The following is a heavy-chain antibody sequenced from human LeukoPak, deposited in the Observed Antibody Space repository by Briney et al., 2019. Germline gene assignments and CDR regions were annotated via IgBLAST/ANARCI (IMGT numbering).Heavy chain of an antibody. CDR3: AKTSGSGGYYYYYMDV. D-gene: IGHD1-26*01. CDR1: GFIFRNYA. J-gene: IGHJ6*03. V-gene: IGHV3-64*01. Sequence: GGSLRLSCAASGFIFRNYAMHWVRQAPGKGLEYVSGISSNGESTYYANSVKGRFTISRDNSKNTLYLQMGSLRAEDMAVYYCAKTSGSGGYYYYYMDVWGKGTTVTVSS. CDR2: ISSNGEST.